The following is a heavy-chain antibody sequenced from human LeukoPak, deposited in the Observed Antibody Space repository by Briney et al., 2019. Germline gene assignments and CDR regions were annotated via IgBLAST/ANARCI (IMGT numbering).Heavy chain of an antibody. CDR2: INPNSGGT. CDR1: GYTLTGYY. J-gene: IGHJ4*02. CDR3: ARVEQWLVPANFDY. Sequence: GASVKVSCKASGYTLTGYYMHWVRQAPGQGLEWMGWINPNSGGTNYAQKFQGRVTMTRDTSISTAYMELSRLRSDDTAVYYCARVEQWLVPANFDYWGQGTLVTVSS. V-gene: IGHV1-2*02. D-gene: IGHD6-19*01.